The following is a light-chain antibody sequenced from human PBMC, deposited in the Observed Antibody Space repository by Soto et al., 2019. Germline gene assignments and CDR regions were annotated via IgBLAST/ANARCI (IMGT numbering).Light chain of an antibody. CDR1: QSVSSN. J-gene: IGKJ1*01. CDR2: GAS. V-gene: IGKV3-15*01. CDR3: LQYNNWPRT. Sequence: EIVMTQSPATLSVSPGERATFSCRASQSVSSNLAWYQQKPGQAPRLLIYGASTGATGIPARFSGSGSGTEFTLTISSLQSEDFAVYYCLQYNNWPRTFGQGTKVEIK.